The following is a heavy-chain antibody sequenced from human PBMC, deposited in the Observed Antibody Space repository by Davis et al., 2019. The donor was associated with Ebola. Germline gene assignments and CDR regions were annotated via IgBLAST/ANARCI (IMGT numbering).Heavy chain of an antibody. V-gene: IGHV7-4-1*02. CDR3: ARGGGNTAMVYYYYGMDV. D-gene: IGHD5-18*01. J-gene: IGHJ6*04. CDR1: GYTFTSYG. CDR2: INTNTGNP. Sequence: AASVKVSCKASGYTFTSYGISWVRQAPGQGLEWMGWINTNTGNPTYAQGFTGRFVFSLDTSVSTAYLQISSLKAEDTAVYYCARGGGNTAMVYYYYGMDVWGKGTTVTVSS.